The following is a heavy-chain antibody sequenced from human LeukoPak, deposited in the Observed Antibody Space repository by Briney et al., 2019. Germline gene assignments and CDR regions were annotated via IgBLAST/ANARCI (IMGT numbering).Heavy chain of an antibody. CDR3: ARGRRYCSSTSCYLDP. Sequence: PSETLSLTCTVSGGSISSYYWSWIRQPPGKGLEWIGEINHSGSTNYNPSLKSRVTISVDTSKNQFSLKLSSVTAADTAVYYCARGRRYCSSTSCYLDPWGQGTLVTVSS. D-gene: IGHD2-2*01. CDR1: GGSISSYY. V-gene: IGHV4-34*01. J-gene: IGHJ5*02. CDR2: INHSGST.